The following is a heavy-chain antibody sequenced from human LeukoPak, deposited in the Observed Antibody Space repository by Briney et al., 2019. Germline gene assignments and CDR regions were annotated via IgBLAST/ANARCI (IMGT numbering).Heavy chain of an antibody. V-gene: IGHV5-51*01. CDR3: ARRSGYSRTFDY. CDR1: GYSFTNYW. Sequence: GESLEISCQGSGYSFTNYWIGWVRQMPGKGLEWMGIIYPDDSDTTYRPSFQGQVTISADKSISTAYLQWSRLKASDTAMYYCARRSGYSRTFDYWGQGTLVTVSS. CDR2: IYPDDSDT. J-gene: IGHJ4*02. D-gene: IGHD3-22*01.